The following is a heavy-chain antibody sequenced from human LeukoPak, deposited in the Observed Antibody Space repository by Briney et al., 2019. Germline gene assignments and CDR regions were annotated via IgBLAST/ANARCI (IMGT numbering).Heavy chain of an antibody. D-gene: IGHD6-19*01. CDR3: AREEAVLAVAVVSDAFDI. Sequence: PGGSLRLSCAASGFTFNNYAMSWVRQAPGKGLEWVSSISSSSSYIYYADSVKGRFTISRDNAKNSLYLQMNSLRAEDTAVYYCAREEAVLAVAVVSDAFDIWGQGTMVTVSS. CDR1: GFTFNNYA. V-gene: IGHV3-21*01. CDR2: ISSSSSYI. J-gene: IGHJ3*02.